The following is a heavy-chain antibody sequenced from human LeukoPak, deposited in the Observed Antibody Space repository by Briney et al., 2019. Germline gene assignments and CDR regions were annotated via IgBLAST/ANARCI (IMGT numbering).Heavy chain of an antibody. J-gene: IGHJ6*03. CDR2: IQYNGSNK. D-gene: IGHD4-17*01. CDR1: GFTFSSYG. V-gene: IGHV3-30*02. CDR3: AKALDGYSYYYYYMDV. Sequence: GGSLRLSCAASGFTFSSYGMHWVRQAPGKGLEWVTFIQYNGSNKYYADSVKGRFTISRDNSKNTLYLQMNSLRAEDTAVYYCAKALDGYSYYYYYMDVWGKGTMVTVSS.